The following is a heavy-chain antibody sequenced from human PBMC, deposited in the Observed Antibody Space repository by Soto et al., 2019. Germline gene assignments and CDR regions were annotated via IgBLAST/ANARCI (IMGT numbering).Heavy chain of an antibody. V-gene: IGHV4-59*08. CDR1: GGSISSYY. D-gene: IGHD4-17*01. Sequence: SETLSLTCTVSGGSISSYYWSWIRQPPGKGLEWIGYIYYSGSTNYNPSLKSRVTISVDTSKNQFSLKLSSVTAADTAVYYCARQTHNMTTVTTSVDYWGQGTLVTVSS. CDR3: ARQTHNMTTVTTSVDY. CDR2: IYYSGST. J-gene: IGHJ4*02.